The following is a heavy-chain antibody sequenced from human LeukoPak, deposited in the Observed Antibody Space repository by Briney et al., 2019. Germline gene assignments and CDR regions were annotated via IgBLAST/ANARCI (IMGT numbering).Heavy chain of an antibody. CDR2: ISGSGGST. CDR1: GFTFSSYA. Sequence: PGGSLRLSCAASGFTFSSYAMSWVRQAPGKGLEWVSAISGSGGSTYYADSVKGRFTISRDNSKNTLYLQMNSLRAEDTAVYYCAKDPYDILTPPPTGFDYWGQGTLVTASS. J-gene: IGHJ4*02. CDR3: AKDPYDILTPPPTGFDY. V-gene: IGHV3-23*01. D-gene: IGHD3-9*01.